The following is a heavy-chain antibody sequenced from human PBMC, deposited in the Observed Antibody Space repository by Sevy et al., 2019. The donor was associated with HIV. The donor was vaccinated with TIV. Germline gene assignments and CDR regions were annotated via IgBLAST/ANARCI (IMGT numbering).Heavy chain of an antibody. CDR3: AREGCTKPHDY. CDR1: GFTFSKYS. D-gene: IGHD2-8*01. V-gene: IGHV3-23*01. CDR2: FSFGCGRI. J-gene: IGHJ4*02. Sequence: GGSLRLSCEASGFTFSKYSMSWVRQAPGQGLKSVSTFSFGCGRINYADSVKGRFTISRDDSKKTLYLQMNSLGAEDTAVYYCAREGCTKPHDYWGQGTLVTVSS.